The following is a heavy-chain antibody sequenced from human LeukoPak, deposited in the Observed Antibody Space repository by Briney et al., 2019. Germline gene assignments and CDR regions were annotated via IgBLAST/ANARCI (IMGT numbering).Heavy chain of an antibody. CDR2: IYYSGST. V-gene: IGHV4-59*08. CDR3: ATSGLGGNSYFDY. Sequence: GSLRLSCAASGFTFSSYAMSWVRQAPGKGLEWIGYIYYSGSTNYNPSLKSRVTISVDTSKNQFSLKLSSVTAADTAVYYCATSGLGGNSYFDYWGQGTLVTVSS. CDR1: GFTFSSYA. J-gene: IGHJ4*02. D-gene: IGHD4-23*01.